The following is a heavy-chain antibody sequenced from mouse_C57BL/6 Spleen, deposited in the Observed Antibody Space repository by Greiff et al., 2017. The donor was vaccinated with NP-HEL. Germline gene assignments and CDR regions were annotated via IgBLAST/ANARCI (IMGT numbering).Heavy chain of an antibody. CDR3: TRLYYGSSPHYYAMDY. CDR2: ISSGGDYI. V-gene: IGHV5-9-1*02. CDR1: GFTFSSYA. Sequence: EVNVVESGEGLVKPGGSLKLSCAASGFTFSSYAMSWVRQTPEKRLEWVAYISSGGDYIYYADTVKGRLTISRDNARNTLYLQMSSLKSEDTAMYYCTRLYYGSSPHYYAMDYWGQGTSVTVSS. J-gene: IGHJ4*01. D-gene: IGHD1-1*01.